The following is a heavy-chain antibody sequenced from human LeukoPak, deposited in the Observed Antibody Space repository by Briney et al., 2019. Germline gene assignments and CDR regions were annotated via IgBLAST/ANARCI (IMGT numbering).Heavy chain of an antibody. CDR2: ISSGGSSI. CDR3: ARSSGWYTGFDY. J-gene: IGHJ4*02. Sequence: GGSLRLSCAASGFTFSSYEMNWVRQAPGKGLEWVSYISSGGSSIYYADSVKGRFTISRDNAKNSLYLQMDSLRAEDTAVYYCARSSGWYTGFDYWGQGTLVTVSS. D-gene: IGHD6-19*01. V-gene: IGHV3-48*03. CDR1: GFTFSSYE.